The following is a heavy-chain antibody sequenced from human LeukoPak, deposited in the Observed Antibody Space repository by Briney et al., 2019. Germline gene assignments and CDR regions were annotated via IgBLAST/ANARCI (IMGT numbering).Heavy chain of an antibody. Sequence: GGSLRLSCAASGFTFSSYWMHWVRQAPGKGLVWVSRINSDGSSTSYADSVKGRFTISRDNAKNTLYLQMNSLRAEDTAVYYCARVAQLWLPGYYYGMDVWGQGTTVTVSS. V-gene: IGHV3-74*01. CDR2: INSDGSST. CDR3: ARVAQLWLPGYYYGMDV. D-gene: IGHD5-18*01. CDR1: GFTFSSYW. J-gene: IGHJ6*02.